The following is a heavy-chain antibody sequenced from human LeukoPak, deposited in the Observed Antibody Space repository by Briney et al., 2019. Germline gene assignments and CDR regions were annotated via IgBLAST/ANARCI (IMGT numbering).Heavy chain of an antibody. CDR3: ATDPYYYDSSGPS. CDR2: FDLEDGET. CDR1: GYTLTELS. J-gene: IGHJ4*02. Sequence: GASLKVSCKVSGYTLTELSMHWVRQAPGKGLEWMGGFDLEDGETINAQKFQGRVTMTEDTSTDTAYMELSSLRSEDTAVYYCATDPYYYDSSGPSWGQGTLVTV. D-gene: IGHD3-22*01. V-gene: IGHV1-24*01.